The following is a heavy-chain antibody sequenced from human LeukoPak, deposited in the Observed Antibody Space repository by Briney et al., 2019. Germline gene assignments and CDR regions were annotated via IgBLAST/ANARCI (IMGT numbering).Heavy chain of an antibody. CDR2: ISGSGGST. CDR3: ARSRHYFYMDV. V-gene: IGHV3-23*01. CDR1: GFTFSSYG. Sequence: GGSLRLSCAASGFTFSSYGMSWVRQAPGKGLEWVSAISGSGGSTYYADSVMGRFTISRDNAKNSLYLQMNSLRAEDTAVYYCARSRHYFYMDVWGKGTTVTVSS. J-gene: IGHJ6*03.